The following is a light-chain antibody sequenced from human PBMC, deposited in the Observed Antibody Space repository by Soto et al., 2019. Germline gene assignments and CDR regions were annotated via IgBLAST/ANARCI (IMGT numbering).Light chain of an antibody. CDR1: QSVLYSSNNKNY. CDR2: WAS. CDR3: QQYYSTLALT. Sequence: DIVMTQSPDSLAVSLGERATINCKSSQSVLYSSNNKNYLAWYQQKPGQPPKLLIYWASTRESGVPDRFSGSGSGTDFTLTIGSLQAEDVAVYYCQQYYSTLALTFGGGTRLEIK. J-gene: IGKJ5*01. V-gene: IGKV4-1*01.